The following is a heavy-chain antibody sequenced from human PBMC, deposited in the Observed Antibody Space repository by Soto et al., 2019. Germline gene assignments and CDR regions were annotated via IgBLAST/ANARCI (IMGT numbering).Heavy chain of an antibody. CDR1: GFAFRSYW. CDR2: INNDETTT. CDR3: ASGVVGGVIVH. D-gene: IGHD3-16*01. V-gene: IGHV3-74*01. J-gene: IGHJ5*02. Sequence: EAQLVESGGGLVQPGGSLRLSCAASGFAFRSYWMHWVRQVPGKGLVWVSRINNDETTTNYADSVKGRFTISRDNAENTLYLQMNSLRVEDTAVYYCASGVVGGVIVHWGQGTLVTVSS.